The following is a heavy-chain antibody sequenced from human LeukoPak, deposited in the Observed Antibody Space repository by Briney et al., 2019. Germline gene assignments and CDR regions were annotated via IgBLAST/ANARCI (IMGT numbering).Heavy chain of an antibody. CDR1: GDIVSSNSAA. CDR3: AREVSLGGNSPYFDY. V-gene: IGHV6-1*01. CDR2: TYYRSKWYN. Sequence: SQTLSLTCAISGDIVSSNSAAWNWIRQSPSRGLEWLVRTYYRSKWYNGYAVSVKSRITINPDTSKNQFSLQLNSVTPEDTAVYYCAREVSLGGNSPYFDYWGQGTLVTVSS. D-gene: IGHD4-23*01. J-gene: IGHJ4*02.